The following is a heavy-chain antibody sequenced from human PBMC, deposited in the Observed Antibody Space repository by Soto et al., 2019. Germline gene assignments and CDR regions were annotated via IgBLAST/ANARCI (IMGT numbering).Heavy chain of an antibody. Sequence: GGSLRLSCAASGFTFSSYWMSWVRQAPGKGLEWVANIKQDGSEKYYVDSVKGRFTISRDNAKNSLYLQMNSLRAEDTAVYYCARDWGEQQLVPHFDYWGQGTLVTVSS. CDR3: ARDWGEQQLVPHFDY. J-gene: IGHJ4*02. CDR2: IKQDGSEK. D-gene: IGHD6-13*01. CDR1: GFTFSSYW. V-gene: IGHV3-7*05.